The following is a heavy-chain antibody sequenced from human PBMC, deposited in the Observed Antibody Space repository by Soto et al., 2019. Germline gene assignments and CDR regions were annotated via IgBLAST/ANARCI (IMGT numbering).Heavy chain of an antibody. CDR3: ARAVYYYDSSGYIGY. V-gene: IGHV1-69*13. Sequence: SVKVSCKASGGTFSSYAISWVRQAPGQGLEWMGGIIPIFGTANYAQRFQGRVTITADESTSTAYMELSSMRSEDTAVYYCARAVYYYDSSGYIGYWGQGTLVTVSS. CDR2: IIPIFGTA. J-gene: IGHJ4*02. CDR1: GGTFSSYA. D-gene: IGHD3-22*01.